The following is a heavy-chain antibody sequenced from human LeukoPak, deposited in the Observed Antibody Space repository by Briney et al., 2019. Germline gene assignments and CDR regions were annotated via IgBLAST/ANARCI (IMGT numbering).Heavy chain of an antibody. J-gene: IGHJ4*02. Sequence: GGSLRLSCAASGFTFSVSTMHWVRQASGKGLEWVGRINSKDNRYAIAYDGSVKGRFTISRDESKNTAYMQMNSLKTEDTAVYYCTRAPGGDSSGYCSDYWGQGTLVTVSS. V-gene: IGHV3-73*01. CDR2: INSKDNRYAI. CDR1: GFTFSVST. D-gene: IGHD3-22*01. CDR3: TRAPGGDSSGYCSDY.